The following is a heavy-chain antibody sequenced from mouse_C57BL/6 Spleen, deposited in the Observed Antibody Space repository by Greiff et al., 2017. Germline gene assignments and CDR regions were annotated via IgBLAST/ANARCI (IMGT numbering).Heavy chain of an antibody. V-gene: IGHV2-6*01. CDR3: ASSFYEDSHFSY. J-gene: IGHJ3*01. CDR2: IWGVGST. Sequence: VQLVESGPGLVAPSQSLSITCTVSGFSLTSYGVDWVRQSPGKGLEWLGVIWGVGSTNYNSALKSRLSISKDNSKGQVFLKMNSLQTDDTAMDYCASSFYEDSHFSYWGQGTMVTVSA. CDR1: GFSLTSYG. D-gene: IGHD2-4*01.